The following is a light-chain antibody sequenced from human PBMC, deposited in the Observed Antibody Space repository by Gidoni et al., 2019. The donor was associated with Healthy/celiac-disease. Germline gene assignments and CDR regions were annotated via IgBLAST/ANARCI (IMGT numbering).Light chain of an antibody. CDR1: QSISSY. Sequence: DIQMTQSPSSLSASVGDRVTITCRASQSISSYLNWYQQKPGKAPKLLIYAASSLQSGVPSRFSGSGSGTDFTLTISSLQPEDFATYYCQQEVAFGQGTKVEIK. CDR3: QQEVA. CDR2: AAS. J-gene: IGKJ1*01. V-gene: IGKV1-39*01.